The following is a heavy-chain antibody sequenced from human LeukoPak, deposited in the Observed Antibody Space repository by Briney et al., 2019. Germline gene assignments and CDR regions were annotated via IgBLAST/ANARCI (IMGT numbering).Heavy chain of an antibody. CDR2: IGHDGSFK. D-gene: IGHD3-22*01. J-gene: IGHJ4*02. CDR1: GFTFSVYG. CDR3: ARDRLGNY. V-gene: IGHV3-33*01. Sequence: GGSLRLSCAASGFTFSVYGMHWVRQAPGKGLEWLAVIGHDGSFKLYPDSVKGRFTISRDNSKNTLYLQMDSLRVEDTAVYYCARDRLGNYWGQGTLVTVSS.